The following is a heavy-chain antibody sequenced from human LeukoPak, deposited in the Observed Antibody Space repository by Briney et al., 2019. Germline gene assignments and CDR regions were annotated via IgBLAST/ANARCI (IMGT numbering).Heavy chain of an antibody. CDR3: ARVWQQPYYFDY. V-gene: IGHV3-23*01. J-gene: IGHJ4*02. CDR2: ISGSGGST. Sequence: PGGSLRLSCAASGFTFSSYAMSWVRQAPGKGLEWVSAISGSGGSTYYADSVKGRFTISRDNAKNTLYLQMNSLRAEDTAVYYCARVWQQPYYFDYWGQGTLVTVSS. CDR1: GFTFSSYA. D-gene: IGHD6-13*01.